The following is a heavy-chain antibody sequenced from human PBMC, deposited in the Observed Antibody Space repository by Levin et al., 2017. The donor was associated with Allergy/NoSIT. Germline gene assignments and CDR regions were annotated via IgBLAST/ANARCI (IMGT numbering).Heavy chain of an antibody. J-gene: IGHJ4*02. CDR3: ARTGIVVGSTYLYYFDY. D-gene: IGHD2-15*01. CDR2: INRSGRT. Sequence: MTSETLSLTCAVYAGSFSDYYWSWIRQPPGTGLEWIGEINRSGRTNYNPSLKSRVTISVDTSKNQFSLRLSSVTAADTAVYYCARTGIVVGSTYLYYFDYWGQGTLVTVSS. V-gene: IGHV4-34*01. CDR1: AGSFSDYY.